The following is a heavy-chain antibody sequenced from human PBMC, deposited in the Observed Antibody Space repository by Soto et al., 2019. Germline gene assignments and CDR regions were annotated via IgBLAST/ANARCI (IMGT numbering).Heavy chain of an antibody. J-gene: IGHJ6*02. V-gene: IGHV6-1*01. Sequence: SPTLSLTCAISGDSVSSNSAAWNWIRQSPSRGLEWLGRTYYRSKWYNDYAVSVKSRITINPDTSKNQFSLQLNSVTPEDTAVYYCARTKGYSGSYYYYGMDVWGQGTTVTVSS. CDR3: ARTKGYSGSYYYYGMDV. CDR1: GDSVSSNSAA. D-gene: IGHD1-26*01. CDR2: TYYRSKWYN.